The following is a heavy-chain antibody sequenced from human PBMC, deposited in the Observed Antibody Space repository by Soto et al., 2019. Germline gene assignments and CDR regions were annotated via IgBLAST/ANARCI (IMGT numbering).Heavy chain of an antibody. D-gene: IGHD2-2*01. Sequence: SETLSLTCTVSGGSIRSHYWSWIRQPPGKGLEWIGYIYYSGTTNYNPSLKGRVILSVDTSKNQFSLKLTSVTAADTAVYYCARHADFSCISCSYLHQMAVWGQGSSVPVSS. CDR2: IYYSGTT. CDR1: GGSIRSHY. J-gene: IGHJ6*02. CDR3: ARHADFSCISCSYLHQMAV. V-gene: IGHV4-59*08.